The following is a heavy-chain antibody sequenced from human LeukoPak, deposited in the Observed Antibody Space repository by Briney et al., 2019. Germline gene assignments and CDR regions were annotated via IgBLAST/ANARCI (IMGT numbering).Heavy chain of an antibody. CDR2: ISSSGTTI. Sequence: PGGSLRLSYAASGFIFSDYYMNWIRQAPGKGLEWVSYISSSGTTIYYADSVKGRFTMSRDNAKNSLYLQMNNLRAEDTALYYCAKDGYDAFDIWGQGTMVTVSS. CDR1: GFIFSDYY. CDR3: AKDGYDAFDI. J-gene: IGHJ3*02. V-gene: IGHV3-11*01. D-gene: IGHD2-15*01.